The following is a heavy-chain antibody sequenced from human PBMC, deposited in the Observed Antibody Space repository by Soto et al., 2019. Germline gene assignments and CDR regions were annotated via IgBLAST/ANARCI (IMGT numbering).Heavy chain of an antibody. CDR3: ARHKARSSRFLIDS. CDR2: ISSGGGYI. V-gene: IGHV3-48*02. Sequence: EVQLVESGGGLVQPGGSLSLSCAASGFTFSSYSMNWVRQAPGKGLEWVSYISSGGGYIYYADSVKGRFTISRDNAKSSLYLQMTSLRDEDTAVYYCARHKARSSRFLIDSWGQGTLVTVSS. CDR1: GFTFSSYS. J-gene: IGHJ4*02. D-gene: IGHD6-13*01.